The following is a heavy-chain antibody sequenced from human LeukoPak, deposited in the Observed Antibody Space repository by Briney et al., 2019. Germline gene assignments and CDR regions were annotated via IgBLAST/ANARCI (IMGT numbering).Heavy chain of an antibody. CDR3: ARSDDCSSTSCSQGSYYYYGMDV. J-gene: IGHJ6*04. CDR2: IIPIFGTA. Sequence: SVKASCKASGGTFSSYAISWVRQAPGQGLEWMGGIIPIFGTANYAQKFQGRVTITADKSTSTAYMELSSLRSEDTAVYYCARSDDCSSTSCSQGSYYYYGMDVWGKGTTVTVSS. D-gene: IGHD2-2*01. CDR1: GGTFSSYA. V-gene: IGHV1-69*06.